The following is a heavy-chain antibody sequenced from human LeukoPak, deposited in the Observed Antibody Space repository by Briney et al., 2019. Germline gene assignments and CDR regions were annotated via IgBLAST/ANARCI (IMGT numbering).Heavy chain of an antibody. Sequence: ASVKVSCKASGGTFSSYAISWVRQAPGQGLEWMGGIIPIFGTANYAQKFQGRVTITADESTSTAYMELSSLRSEDTAVYYCARGAYDYGDLNFDYWGQGTLVTVSS. CDR3: ARGAYDYGDLNFDY. CDR2: IIPIFGTA. CDR1: GGTFSSYA. J-gene: IGHJ4*02. D-gene: IGHD4-17*01. V-gene: IGHV1-69*13.